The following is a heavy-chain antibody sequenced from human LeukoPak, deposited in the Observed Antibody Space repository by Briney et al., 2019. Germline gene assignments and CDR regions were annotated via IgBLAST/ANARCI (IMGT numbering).Heavy chain of an antibody. CDR1: GFTFSSYA. Sequence: PGGTLRLSCAASGFTFSSYAMSWVRQAPGKGLEWVSAISGSGGSTYYADSVKGRFTISRDNSKNTLYLQMNSLRAEDTAVYYCAISGYYYDSSGYSEDSLDFDYWGRGTLVTVSS. D-gene: IGHD3-22*01. J-gene: IGHJ4*02. CDR2: ISGSGGST. CDR3: AISGYYYDSSGYSEDSLDFDY. V-gene: IGHV3-23*01.